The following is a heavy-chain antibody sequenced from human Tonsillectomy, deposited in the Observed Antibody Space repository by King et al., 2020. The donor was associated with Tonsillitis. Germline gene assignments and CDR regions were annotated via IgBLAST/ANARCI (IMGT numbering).Heavy chain of an antibody. CDR1: GFMFSDFY. J-gene: IGHJ4*02. Sequence: VQLVESGGGLVKPGGSLRLSCAASGFMFSDFYMSWIRQALGKGLEWVSYISSRDATTYYAGSVKGRFTISRDNAKNSLYLQMNSLRAEDTAVYYCARDTYYSDNTYDYWGQGTLVTVSS. CDR3: ARDTYYSDNTYDY. D-gene: IGHD3-22*01. CDR2: ISSRDATT. V-gene: IGHV3-11*01.